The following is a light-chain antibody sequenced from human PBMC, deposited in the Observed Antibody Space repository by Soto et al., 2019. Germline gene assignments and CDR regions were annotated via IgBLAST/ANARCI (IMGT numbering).Light chain of an antibody. CDR3: QQFHNWPPIT. J-gene: IGKJ5*01. CDR2: GAS. V-gene: IGKV3-15*01. CDR1: QSVSTN. Sequence: EIVMTQSPATLSVSPGERATLSCRASQSVSTNLAWYQQKPGQAPRLLIYGASTGATGIPARLSGSGSGTEFTLTISSLQSEDFAVYYCQQFHNWPPITFGQGTRLEIK.